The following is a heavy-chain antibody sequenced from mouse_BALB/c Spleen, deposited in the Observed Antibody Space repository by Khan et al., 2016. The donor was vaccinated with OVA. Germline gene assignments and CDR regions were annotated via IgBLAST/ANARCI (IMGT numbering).Heavy chain of an antibody. CDR2: IWGDGST. CDR1: GFSLTTYG. CDR3: AKQSQGTHYAVDY. J-gene: IGHJ4*01. V-gene: IGHV2-3*01. Sequence: QVQLQQSGPGLVAPSQSLSITCTVSGFSLTTYGVSWVRQPPGKGLEWLGAIWGDGSTNYPSAPKSRLSISKDNSKSKGSIKLNRMQTDDTATYYWAKQSQGTHYAVDYWGQGTSVTVSS. D-gene: IGHD2-14*01.